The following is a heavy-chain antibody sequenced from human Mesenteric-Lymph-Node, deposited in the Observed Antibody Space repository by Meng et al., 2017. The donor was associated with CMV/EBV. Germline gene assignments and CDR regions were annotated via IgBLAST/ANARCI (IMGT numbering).Heavy chain of an antibody. V-gene: IGHV4-39*01. CDR3: ARPRCSGGRCYWFDP. CDR2: IYYSGST. D-gene: IGHD2-15*01. Sequence: SETLSLTCTVSGGSISSSSYYWGWIRQPPGKGLEWIGSIYYSGSTYYNPSLKSRVTISVDTSKNQFSLKLSSVTAADTAVYYCARPRCSGGRCYWFDPWGQGTLVTVSS. CDR1: GGSISSSSYY. J-gene: IGHJ5*02.